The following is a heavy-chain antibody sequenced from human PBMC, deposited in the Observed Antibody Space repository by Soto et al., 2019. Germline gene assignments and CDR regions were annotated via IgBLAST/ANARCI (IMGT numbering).Heavy chain of an antibody. CDR1: GFTFSSYA. CDR3: ARYQDYYDSSGYYSNYFDY. Sequence: QVQLVESGGGVVQPGRSLRLSCAASGFTFSSYAMHWVRQAPGKGLEWVAVISYDGSNKYYADSVKGRFTISRDNSKNTLYLQMNSLRAEDTAVYYCARYQDYYDSSGYYSNYFDYWGQGTLVTVSS. J-gene: IGHJ4*02. CDR2: ISYDGSNK. D-gene: IGHD3-22*01. V-gene: IGHV3-30-3*01.